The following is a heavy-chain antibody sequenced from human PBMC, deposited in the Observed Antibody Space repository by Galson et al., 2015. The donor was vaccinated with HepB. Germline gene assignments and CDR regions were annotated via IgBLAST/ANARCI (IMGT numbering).Heavy chain of an antibody. D-gene: IGHD2-8*01. Sequence: SLRLSCAASGFSVSSDYMTWVRRSPGTGLECVSVIYGGGSTDYADSVKGRFSITRDNSKNTLYLQMNSLRPEDTAVYYCARGRYCSTECYSDPWGQGTLVTVSS. CDR3: ARGRYCSTECYSDP. J-gene: IGHJ5*02. CDR2: IYGGGST. V-gene: IGHV3-66*02. CDR1: GFSVSSDY.